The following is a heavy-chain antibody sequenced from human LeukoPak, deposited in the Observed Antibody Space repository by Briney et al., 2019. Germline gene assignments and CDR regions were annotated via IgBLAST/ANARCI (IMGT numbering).Heavy chain of an antibody. J-gene: IGHJ3*02. CDR3: ARDLSGQDAFDI. V-gene: IGHV4-4*07. CDR1: GGSFSGYY. D-gene: IGHD2-15*01. Sequence: SETLSLTCAVYGGSFSGYYWSWIRQPAGKGLEWIGRIYTSGSTNYNPSLKSRVTMSVDTSKNQFSLKLSSVTAADTAVYYCARDLSGQDAFDIWGQGTMVTVSS. CDR2: IYTSGST.